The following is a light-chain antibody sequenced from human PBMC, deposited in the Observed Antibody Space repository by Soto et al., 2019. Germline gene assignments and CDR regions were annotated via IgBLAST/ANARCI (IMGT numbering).Light chain of an antibody. CDR3: ATWDSSLSGGV. CDR1: SSNIENNY. CDR2: EDN. J-gene: IGLJ1*01. V-gene: IGLV1-51*02. Sequence: VLTQPPSVSAAPGQKVTISCSGSSSNIENNYVSWYRQLPGTAPKLLIYEDNKRPSGIPDRFSGSKSGTSATLGITGLETGDEADYYCATWDSSLSGGVFGTGTKVTVL.